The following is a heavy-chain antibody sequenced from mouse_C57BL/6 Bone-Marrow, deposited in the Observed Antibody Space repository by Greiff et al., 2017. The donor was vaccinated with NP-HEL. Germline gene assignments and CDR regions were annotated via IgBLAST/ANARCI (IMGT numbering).Heavy chain of an antibody. J-gene: IGHJ3*01. V-gene: IGHV1-69*01. CDR1: GYTFTSYW. Sequence: QVQLQQPGAELVMPGASVKLSCKASGYTFTSYWMHWVKQRPGQGLEWIGEIDPSDSYTNYNQKFKGKSTLTVDKSSSTAYMQLSSLTSEDSAVYYGARGGSNYDRFAYWGQGTLVTVSA. CDR2: IDPSDSYT. CDR3: ARGGSNYDRFAY. D-gene: IGHD2-5*01.